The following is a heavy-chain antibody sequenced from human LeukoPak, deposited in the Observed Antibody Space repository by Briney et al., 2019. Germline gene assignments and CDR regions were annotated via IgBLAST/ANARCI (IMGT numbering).Heavy chain of an antibody. V-gene: IGHV3-23*01. J-gene: IGHJ4*02. CDR3: AKADAPYCSGGSCYLDY. CDR1: GFTFSSYA. D-gene: IGHD2-15*01. Sequence: GGSLTLSCVASGFTFSSYAMSWVRQAPGKGLESVSVIVGSGGGTYYADSVKGRFTISRDNSKNTLYLQMNSLRAEDTAVYYCAKADAPYCSGGSCYLDYWGQGTLVTVSS. CDR2: IVGSGGGT.